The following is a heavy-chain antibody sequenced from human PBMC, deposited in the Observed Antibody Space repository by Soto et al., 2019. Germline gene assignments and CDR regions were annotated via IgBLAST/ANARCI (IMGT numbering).Heavy chain of an antibody. Sequence: GGSLRLSCAASGFSFSRFWMHWVREAPGKGLVWVSRIDSDGSTTNYADSVKGRFTISRDNAKNTLYLQMNSLRAEDTAVYYCTRWWNAQPFDYWGQGTL. J-gene: IGHJ4*02. D-gene: IGHD2-15*01. CDR2: IDSDGSTT. V-gene: IGHV3-74*01. CDR3: TRWWNAQPFDY. CDR1: GFSFSRFW.